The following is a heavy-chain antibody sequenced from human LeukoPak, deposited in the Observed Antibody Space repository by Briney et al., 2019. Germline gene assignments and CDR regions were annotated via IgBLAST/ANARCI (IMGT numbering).Heavy chain of an antibody. D-gene: IGHD2-2*01. CDR1: GFTFSTYA. V-gene: IGHV3-23*01. J-gene: IGHJ4*02. Sequence: GGSLRLSRAASGFTFSTYAMSWVRPPPGKRLEWVSAIRGSGGSTYYADSVKGRFTISRDNYKITLYLQMNSLRAEDTAVYYCAKGSWDIVVVPAAIEFDYWGQGTLVTVSS. CDR2: IRGSGGST. CDR3: AKGSWDIVVVPAAIEFDY.